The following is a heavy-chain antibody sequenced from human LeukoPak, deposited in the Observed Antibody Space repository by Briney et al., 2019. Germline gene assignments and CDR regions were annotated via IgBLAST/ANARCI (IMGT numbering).Heavy chain of an antibody. D-gene: IGHD2/OR15-2a*01. J-gene: IGHJ4*02. CDR1: GDYY. CDR3: ARVGLSYYFDY. Sequence: PGGSLRLSCAASGDYYMSWIRQAPGKGLEWVSYISSSGTIYYADSVKGRFTISRDNAKNSVFLQMNSLRAEGTAVYYCARVGLSYYFDYWGQGTLVTVSS. CDR2: ISSSGTI. V-gene: IGHV3-11*01.